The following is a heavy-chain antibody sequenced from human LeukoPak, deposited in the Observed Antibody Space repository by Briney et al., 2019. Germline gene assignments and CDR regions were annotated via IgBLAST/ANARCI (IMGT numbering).Heavy chain of an antibody. D-gene: IGHD4-11*01. J-gene: IGHJ4*02. Sequence: PSQTLSLTCTVSSGSIMNTDLYWSWIRQSPGKGLEWNGYIYHSTNTYYNPSLNSRVTMSVDSSKNQFSLRLTSVTAADTAVYYCAGGIGTTVRGYFDFWGQGTQVTVSS. CDR1: SGSIMNTDLY. V-gene: IGHV4-30-2*06. CDR3: AGGIGTTVRGYFDF. CDR2: IYHSTNT.